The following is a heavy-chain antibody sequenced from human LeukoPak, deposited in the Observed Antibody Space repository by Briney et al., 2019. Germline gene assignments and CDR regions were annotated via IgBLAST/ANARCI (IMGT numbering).Heavy chain of an antibody. D-gene: IGHD2-21*02. J-gene: IGHJ6*03. CDR1: GFTFSTST. Sequence: GGSLRLSCAASGFTFSTSTMNWVRQAPGKGLEWVSAISGSGGSTYYADSVKGRFTISRDNSKNTLYLQMNSLRAEDTAVYYCAKDSGDMNYYYYYMDVWGKGTTVTVSS. CDR3: AKDSGDMNYYYYYMDV. V-gene: IGHV3-23*01. CDR2: ISGSGGST.